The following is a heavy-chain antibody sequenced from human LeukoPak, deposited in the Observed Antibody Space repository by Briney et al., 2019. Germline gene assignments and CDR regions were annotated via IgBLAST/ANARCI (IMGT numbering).Heavy chain of an antibody. CDR2: IYYSGST. CDR3: ARKAVAGPNFDY. CDR1: GGSISSSSYY. V-gene: IGHV4-39*01. Sequence: SETLSLTCTVSGGSISSSSYYWGWIRQPPGKGVEWIGSIYYSGSTYYNPSLKSRVTISVDTSKNQFSLKLSSVTAADTAVYYCARKAVAGPNFDYWGQGTLVTVSS. J-gene: IGHJ4*02. D-gene: IGHD6-19*01.